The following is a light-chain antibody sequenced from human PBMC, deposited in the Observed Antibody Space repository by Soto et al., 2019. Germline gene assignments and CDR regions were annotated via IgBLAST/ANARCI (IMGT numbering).Light chain of an antibody. CDR1: SSDVGGYDY. J-gene: IGLJ1*01. CDR2: EVS. CDR3: CSYAGRDNGDV. V-gene: IGLV2-8*01. Sequence: QSALTQPPSASGSPGQSVTISCTGTSSDVGGYDYVSWYQQHPGRAPKLMIYEVSKRPSGVPDRFSGSKSGNTASLTVSGLPAEDEADYYCCSYAGRDNGDVFGAGTKLTVL.